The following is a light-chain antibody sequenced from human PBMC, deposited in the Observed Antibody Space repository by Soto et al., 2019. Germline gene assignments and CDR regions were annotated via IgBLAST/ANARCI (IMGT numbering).Light chain of an antibody. Sequence: DILLTQSPATLSLSPGERAPLSCRASQYITIYLAWYQQKPGQAPRLLIYDASNRATGIPARFSGSGSGTDFTLTISSLEPDDFAVYYCQQRADWPITFGQGTRLEIK. J-gene: IGKJ5*01. V-gene: IGKV3-11*01. CDR1: QYITIY. CDR2: DAS. CDR3: QQRADWPIT.